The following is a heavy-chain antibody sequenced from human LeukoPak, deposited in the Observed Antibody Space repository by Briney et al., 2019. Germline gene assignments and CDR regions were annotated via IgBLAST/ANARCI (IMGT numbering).Heavy chain of an antibody. J-gene: IGHJ4*02. D-gene: IGHD2-21*02. CDR1: GFTFSSYG. CDR3: AKRSLGGDRDY. V-gene: IGHV3-30*18. Sequence: GGSLRLSCAASGFTFSSYGMHWVRQAPGKGLEWVAVISYDGSNKYYADSVKGRFTIPRDNSKNTLYLQMNSLRAEDTAVYYCAKRSLGGDRDYWGQGTLVTVSS. CDR2: ISYDGSNK.